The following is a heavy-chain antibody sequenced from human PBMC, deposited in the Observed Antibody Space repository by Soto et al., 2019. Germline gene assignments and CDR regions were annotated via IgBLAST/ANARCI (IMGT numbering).Heavy chain of an antibody. Sequence: SETLCLTCAVAGGSISGGGYSWSWIRQPPGKGLEWIGYIYHSGSTYYNPSLKSRVTISVDRSKNQFSLKLSSVTAADTAVYYCARDNARAYGSGSYGPHWFDPWGQGTLVTVSS. V-gene: IGHV4-30-2*01. J-gene: IGHJ5*02. CDR1: GGSISGGGYS. CDR2: IYHSGST. D-gene: IGHD3-10*01. CDR3: ARDNARAYGSGSYGPHWFDP.